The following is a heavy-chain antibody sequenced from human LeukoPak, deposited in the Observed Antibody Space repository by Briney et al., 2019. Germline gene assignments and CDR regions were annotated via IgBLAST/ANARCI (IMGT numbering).Heavy chain of an antibody. CDR3: ARILTPYGDYVYY. CDR2: IDPNSGGT. CDR1: GYTFSGYY. Sequence: GASVKVSCKASGYTFSGYYMHWVRQAPGQGLEWMGWIDPNSGGTNYAQKFQGRVTMTRDTSISTAYMELSRLRSDDTAVYYCARILTPYGDYVYYWGQGTLVTVSS. V-gene: IGHV1-2*02. D-gene: IGHD4-17*01. J-gene: IGHJ4*02.